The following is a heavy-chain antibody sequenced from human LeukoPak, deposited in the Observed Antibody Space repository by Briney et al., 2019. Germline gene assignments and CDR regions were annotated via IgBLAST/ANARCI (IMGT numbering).Heavy chain of an antibody. CDR3: ARGTGWPQFDY. CDR2: TYYKSAWYN. V-gene: IGHV6-1*01. D-gene: IGHD6-19*01. CDR1: GDSVSRDSIA. J-gene: IGHJ4*02. Sequence: SQTLSLTCAISGDSVSRDSIAWNWIRQSPSRGLEWLGRTYYKSAWYNDYAVSVKGRITINPDASKNQFSLQLNSVTPEDTAVYYCARGTGWPQFDYWGQGTLVTVSS.